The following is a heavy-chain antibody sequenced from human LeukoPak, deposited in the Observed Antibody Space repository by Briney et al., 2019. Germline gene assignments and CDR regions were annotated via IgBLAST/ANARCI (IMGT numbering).Heavy chain of an antibody. CDR2: INHSGST. CDR3: ASFYYDSSGYLYFDL. CDR1: GGSFSGYY. J-gene: IGHJ4*02. Sequence: PSETLSLTCAVYGGSFSGYYWSWIRQPPGKGLGWIGEINHSGSTNYNPSLKSRVTISVDTSKNQFSLKLSSVTAADTAVYYCASFYYDSSGYLYFDLWGQGTLATISS. V-gene: IGHV4-34*01. D-gene: IGHD3-22*01.